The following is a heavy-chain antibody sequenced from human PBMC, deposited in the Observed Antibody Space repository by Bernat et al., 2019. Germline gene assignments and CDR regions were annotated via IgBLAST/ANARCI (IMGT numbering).Heavy chain of an antibody. CDR1: GFTFSSYA. J-gene: IGHJ4*02. V-gene: IGHV3-30-3*01. CDR3: ARDSGYDPYCGGDCYSSLDY. CDR2: ISYDGSNK. D-gene: IGHD2-21*01. Sequence: QVQLVESGGGVVQPGRSLRLSCAASGFTFSSYAMHWVRQAPGKGLEWVAVISYDGSNKYYADSVKGRFTISRDNSKNTLYLQMNSLRAEDTAVYYCARDSGYDPYCGGDCYSSLDYWGQGTLVTVSS.